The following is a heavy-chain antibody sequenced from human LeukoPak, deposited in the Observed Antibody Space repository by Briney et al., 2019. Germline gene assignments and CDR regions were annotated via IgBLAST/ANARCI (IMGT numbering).Heavy chain of an antibody. D-gene: IGHD2-2*01. Sequence: SETLSLTCAVSGYSISSGYYWGWIRQPPGKGLEWIWSIYHSGSTYYNPSLKSRVTISVDTSKNQFSLKLSSVTAADTAVYYCARQGGIVVVPAAREYNWFDPWGQGTLVTVSS. CDR3: ARQGGIVVVPAAREYNWFDP. CDR1: GYSISSGYY. V-gene: IGHV4-38-2*01. J-gene: IGHJ5*02. CDR2: IYHSGST.